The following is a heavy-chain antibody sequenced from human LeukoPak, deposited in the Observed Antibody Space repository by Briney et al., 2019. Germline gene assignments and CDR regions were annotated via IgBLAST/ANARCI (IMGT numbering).Heavy chain of an antibody. Sequence: GGSLRLSCAASGFTFSSYAMSWVRQAPGKGLEWVSAISGSGGSTYYADSVKGRFTISRDNSKNTLYLQMNSLRAEDTAVYYCAKDWDYYYDSSGYPDYWGQGTLVTVSS. D-gene: IGHD3-22*01. CDR1: GFTFSSYA. J-gene: IGHJ4*02. CDR2: ISGSGGST. CDR3: AKDWDYYYDSSGYPDY. V-gene: IGHV3-23*01.